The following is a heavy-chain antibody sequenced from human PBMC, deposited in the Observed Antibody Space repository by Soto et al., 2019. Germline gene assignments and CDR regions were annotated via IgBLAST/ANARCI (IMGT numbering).Heavy chain of an antibody. J-gene: IGHJ5*02. Sequence: GESLKISCKGSGYSFTSYWIGWVRQMPGKGLEWMGIIYPGDSDTRYSPSFQGQATISSDKSISTAYLQLSSLKASDTATYYCARLLGPLPAESIAASWLLGWLGPCGQGTLVTVCS. V-gene: IGHV5-51*01. CDR1: GYSFTSYW. CDR2: IYPGDSDT. D-gene: IGHD6-6*01. CDR3: ARLLGPLPAESIAASWLLGWLGP.